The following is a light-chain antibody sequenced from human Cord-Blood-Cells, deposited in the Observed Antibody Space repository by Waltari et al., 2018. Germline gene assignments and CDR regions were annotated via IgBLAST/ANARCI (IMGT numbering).Light chain of an antibody. CDR2: DAS. J-gene: IGKJ4*01. V-gene: IGKV3-11*01. CDR1: QSVSSY. CDR3: QQRSNWPLT. Sequence: EIVLTQSPATLSLSPGERAPISCRASQSVSSYLAWYQQKPGQAPRLLIYDASNRATGIPARFSGSGSGTDFTLTISSLEPEDFAVHYCQQRSNWPLTFGGGTKVEIK.